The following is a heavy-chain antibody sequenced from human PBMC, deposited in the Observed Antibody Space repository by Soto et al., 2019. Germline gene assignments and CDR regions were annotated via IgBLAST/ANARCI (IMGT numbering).Heavy chain of an antibody. CDR3: ARDSSGRQYYGMDV. D-gene: IGHD3-22*01. CDR2: ITTTSSTM. V-gene: IGHV3-48*02. CDR1: GFIFCDSS. J-gene: IGHJ6*02. Sequence: GGSLRLSCTPSGFIFCDSSMNWARQAPGKGLEWISYITTTSSTMYYADSVKGRFTISRDNAKNSLYLQMNSLRDEDTAVYYCARDSSGRQYYGMDVWGQGTTVTVSS.